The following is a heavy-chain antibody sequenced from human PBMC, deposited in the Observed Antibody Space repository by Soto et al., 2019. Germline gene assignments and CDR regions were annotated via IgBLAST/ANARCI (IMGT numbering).Heavy chain of an antibody. J-gene: IGHJ6*02. CDR3: AKDLSYCSGGSCYIPSGGGMDV. CDR2: ISGSGGST. V-gene: IGHV3-23*01. D-gene: IGHD2-15*01. CDR1: GFTFSSYA. Sequence: GGSLRLSCAASGFTFSSYAMSWVRQAPGKGLEWVSAISGSGGSTYYADSAKGRFTISRDNSKNTLYLQMNSLRAEDTAVYYCAKDLSYCSGGSCYIPSGGGMDVWGQGTTVTVSS.